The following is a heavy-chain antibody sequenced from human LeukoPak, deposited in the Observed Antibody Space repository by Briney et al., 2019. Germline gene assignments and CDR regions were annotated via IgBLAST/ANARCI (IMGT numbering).Heavy chain of an antibody. V-gene: IGHV3-7*01. CDR3: VRVRY. D-gene: IGHD3-10*02. Sequence: GGSLRLSCAASGFTFSSNWMSWVRQAPGKGLEWVAHIKEDGSKKYYEDSVKGRFTISRDNAKNQLYLQMNSLRAGDTAVYCCVRVRYWGEGTLVTVSS. CDR2: IKEDGSKK. J-gene: IGHJ4*02. CDR1: GFTFSSNW.